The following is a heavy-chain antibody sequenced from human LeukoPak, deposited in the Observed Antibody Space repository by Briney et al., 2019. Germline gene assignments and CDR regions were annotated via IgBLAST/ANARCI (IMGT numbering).Heavy chain of an antibody. Sequence: PSETLSLTCTVSGGSISSYYWSWIRQPPGKGLEWIGYIYYSGSTNYNPSLKSRVTISVDTSKNQFSLKLSSVTAADTAVYYCAKGGSYYGIYFDYWGQGTLVTVSS. J-gene: IGHJ4*02. CDR1: GGSISSYY. V-gene: IGHV4-59*01. CDR3: AKGGSYYGIYFDY. CDR2: IYYSGST. D-gene: IGHD1-26*01.